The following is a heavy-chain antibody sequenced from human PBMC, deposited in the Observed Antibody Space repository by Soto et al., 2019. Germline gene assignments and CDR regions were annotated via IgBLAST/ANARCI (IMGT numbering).Heavy chain of an antibody. J-gene: IGHJ5*02. CDR2: MYYSGTT. Sequence: SETLSLTCTVSGGSISSSDFYWGRLRQTPGKGLEFIGSMYYSGTTYYNPSLKSRVTISVDTSKNQFTLKLISVTAADTAVYYCAVVDSTGNWFDPWGEGALVNVSS. V-gene: IGHV4-39*01. D-gene: IGHD6-25*01. CDR3: AVVDSTGNWFDP. CDR1: GGSISSSDFY.